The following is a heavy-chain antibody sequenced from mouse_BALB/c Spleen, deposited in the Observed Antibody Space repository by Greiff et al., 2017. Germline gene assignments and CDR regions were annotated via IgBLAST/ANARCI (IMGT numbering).Heavy chain of an antibody. Sequence: QVQLPQSGAELAKTGASVKMSCKASGYTFTSYWMHWVKQRHGQGLEWIGYINPSTGYTEYNQKFKDKDTLTADKSSSTAYMQLSSLTSEDSAVYYCARGGNYYGSSPYFDYWGQGTTLTVSS. D-gene: IGHD1-1*01. J-gene: IGHJ2*01. CDR3: ARGGNYYGSSPYFDY. V-gene: IGHV1-7*01. CDR1: GYTFTSYW. CDR2: INPSTGYT.